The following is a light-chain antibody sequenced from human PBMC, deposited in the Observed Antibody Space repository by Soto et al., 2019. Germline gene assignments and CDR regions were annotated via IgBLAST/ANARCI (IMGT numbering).Light chain of an antibody. CDR1: QSIKNW. Sequence: DIQMTQSPSTLSASVGDRVTITCRASQSIKNWLAWYQQKPGTAPNFLIYDASTLESGVPSRFSGSGSGTEFTLTISSLQADDFATYFCQQYDDYPLTFGGGTKVEIK. J-gene: IGKJ4*01. CDR3: QQYDDYPLT. V-gene: IGKV1-5*01. CDR2: DAS.